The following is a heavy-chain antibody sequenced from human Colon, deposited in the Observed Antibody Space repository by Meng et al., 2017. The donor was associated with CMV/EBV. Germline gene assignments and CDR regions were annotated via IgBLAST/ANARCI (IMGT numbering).Heavy chain of an antibody. CDR2: IHIDGGEK. J-gene: IGHJ4*02. CDR3: AKDFWIDYHTGY. D-gene: IGHD3-3*01. Sequence: GESLKISCATSGFTFSSYGMHWVRQAPGKGLEWVAFIHIDGGEKNYGDSVKGRFTISRDNSKNTLYLQMNSLRTDDTAIYYCAKDFWIDYHTGYWGQGTVVTVSS. V-gene: IGHV3-30*02. CDR1: GFTFSSYG.